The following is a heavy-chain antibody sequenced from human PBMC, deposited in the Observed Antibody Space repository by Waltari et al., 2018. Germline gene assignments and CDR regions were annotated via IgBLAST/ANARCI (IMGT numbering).Heavy chain of an antibody. D-gene: IGHD6-13*01. V-gene: IGHV4-61*02. J-gene: IGHJ3*02. Sequence: QVQLQESGPGLVKPSQTLSLTCTVSGGSISSGSYYWSWIRQPAGKGLEWIGRIYTRGSTNYNPALKSRVTISVDTSKNQFALKLSSVTAADTAVYYCARVGSDSSSWYGAFDIWGQGTMVTVSS. CDR2: IYTRGST. CDR3: ARVGSDSSSWYGAFDI. CDR1: GGSISSGSYY.